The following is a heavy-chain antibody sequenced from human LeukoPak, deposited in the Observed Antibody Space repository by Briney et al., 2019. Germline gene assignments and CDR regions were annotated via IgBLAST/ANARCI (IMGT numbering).Heavy chain of an antibody. CDR1: LFTFTSSA. J-gene: IGHJ2*01. D-gene: IGHD6-13*01. V-gene: IGHV1-58*01. CDR2: IVVGSCNT. CDR3: AAERSSSSWYEWYFDL. Sequence: SLKVSCKASLFTFTSSAVQWVRQARGHRLEWIAWIVVGSCNTNYAQKFQERVTIPRDMSTSTAYMELSSLRSEDTAVYYCAAERSSSSWYEWYFDLWGRGTLVTVSS.